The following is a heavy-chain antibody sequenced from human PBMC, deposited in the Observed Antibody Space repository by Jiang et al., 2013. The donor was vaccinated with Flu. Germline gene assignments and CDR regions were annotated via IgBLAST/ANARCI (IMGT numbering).Heavy chain of an antibody. CDR2: IYYSGST. CDR1: GGSITSYY. D-gene: IGHD4-17*01. J-gene: IGHJ3*02. V-gene: IGHV4-59*08. CDR3: ARHGMTTVTTSDAFNI. Sequence: GLVKPSETLSLTCTVSGGSITSYYWSWIRQPPGKGLEWIGYIYYSGSTNYNPSLKSRVTISVDTSKNQFSLKLSSVTAADTAVYYCARHGMTTVTTSDAFNIWGQGTMVTVSS.